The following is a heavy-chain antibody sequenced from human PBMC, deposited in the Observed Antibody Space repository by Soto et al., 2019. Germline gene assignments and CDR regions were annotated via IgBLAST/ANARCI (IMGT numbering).Heavy chain of an antibody. CDR2: ISGSGGST. D-gene: IGHD1-20*01. V-gene: IGHV3-23*01. J-gene: IGHJ6*02. CDR1: GFTFSSYA. Sequence: GGSLRLSCAASGFTFSSYAMSWVRQAPGKGLEWVSAISGSGGSTYYADSVKGRSTISRDNDKNSLYLQMNSLKTEDTALYYCVKDKYNWNSTRTGYFFYGMDVWGQGTTVTVSS. CDR3: VKDKYNWNSTRTGYFFYGMDV.